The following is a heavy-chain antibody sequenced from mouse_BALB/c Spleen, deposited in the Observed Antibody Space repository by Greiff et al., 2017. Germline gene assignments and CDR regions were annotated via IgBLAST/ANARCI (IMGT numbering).Heavy chain of an antibody. CDR1: GYAFSSSW. CDR3: ARSSGYGNYFDY. Sequence: QVQLQQSGPELVKPGASVKISCKASGYAFSSSWMNWVKQRPGQGLEWIGRIYPGDGDTNYNGKFKGKATLTADKSSSTAYMQLSSLTSVDSAVYFCARSSGYGNYFDYWGQGTTLTVSS. J-gene: IGHJ2*01. CDR2: IYPGDGDT. V-gene: IGHV1-82*01. D-gene: IGHD2-1*01.